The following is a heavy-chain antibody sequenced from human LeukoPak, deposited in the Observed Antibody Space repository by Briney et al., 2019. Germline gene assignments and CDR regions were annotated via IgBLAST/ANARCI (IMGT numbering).Heavy chain of an antibody. CDR1: GYTFTSYD. Sequence: ASVKVSCKASGYTFTSYDINWVRQATGQGLEWMGWMNPNSGNTGYAQKFQGRVTTTRNTSISTAYMELSSLRSEDTAVYYCARGARVGKVLNYWGQGTLVTVSS. D-gene: IGHD1-26*01. CDR3: ARGARVGKVLNY. CDR2: MNPNSGNT. V-gene: IGHV1-8*01. J-gene: IGHJ4*02.